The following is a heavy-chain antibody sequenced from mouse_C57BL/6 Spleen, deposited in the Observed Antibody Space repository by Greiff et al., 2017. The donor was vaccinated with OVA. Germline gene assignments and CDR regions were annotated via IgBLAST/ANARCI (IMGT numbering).Heavy chain of an antibody. CDR1: GYSFTGYY. CDR3: ARPTFDYGNYDWFAY. J-gene: IGHJ3*01. V-gene: IGHV1-42*01. CDR2: INPSTGGT. D-gene: IGHD2-1*01. Sequence: EVHLVESGPELVKPGASVKISCKASGYSFTGYYMNWVKQSPEKSLEWIGEINPSTGGTTYNQKFKAKATLTVDKSSSTAYMQLKSLTSEDSAVYYCARPTFDYGNYDWFAYWGQGTLVTVSA.